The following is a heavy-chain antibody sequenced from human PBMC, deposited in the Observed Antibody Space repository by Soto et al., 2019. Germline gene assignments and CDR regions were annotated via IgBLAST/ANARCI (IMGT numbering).Heavy chain of an antibody. CDR3: VKQRGSGIIVTPPGY. J-gene: IGHJ4*02. D-gene: IGHD3-22*01. Sequence: PGGSLRLSCSASGFTFSNYDMHWVRQGPGKGLEYVSAISSNGGITDYAHSVKGRFTISRDNSKNMLYLQMSSLRVEDTALYYCVKQRGSGIIVTPPGYWGQGSLVTVSS. CDR2: ISSNGGIT. V-gene: IGHV3-64D*06. CDR1: GFTFSNYD.